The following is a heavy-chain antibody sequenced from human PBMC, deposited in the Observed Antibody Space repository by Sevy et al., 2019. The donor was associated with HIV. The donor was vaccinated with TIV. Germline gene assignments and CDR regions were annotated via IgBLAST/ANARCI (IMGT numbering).Heavy chain of an antibody. V-gene: IGHV3-7*01. D-gene: IGHD4-17*01. Sequence: GGSLRLSCAASGFSFSSYWMTWVRQAPGKGLEWVACIYQDGSEKYYMDSVKGRFTVARDNAKNSLFLQMNSLRVEDMAVYYCAREGGYGDEMLSYYDGMDVWGQGTTVTVSS. CDR2: IYQDGSEK. CDR1: GFSFSSYW. CDR3: AREGGYGDEMLSYYDGMDV. J-gene: IGHJ6*02.